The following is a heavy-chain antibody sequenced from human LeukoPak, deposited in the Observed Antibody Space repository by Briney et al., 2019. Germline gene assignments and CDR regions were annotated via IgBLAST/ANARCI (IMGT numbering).Heavy chain of an antibody. CDR3: ARVKPPYSSGWLSY. V-gene: IGHV1-24*01. J-gene: IGHJ4*02. D-gene: IGHD6-19*01. CDR1: GYTLTELS. Sequence: GASVKVSCKVSGYTLTELSMIWVRQAPGKGLEWMGGFDPEDGETIYAQKFQGRVTMTEDTSTDTAYMELSRLRSDDTAVYYCARVKPPYSSGWLSYWGQGTLVTVSS. CDR2: FDPEDGET.